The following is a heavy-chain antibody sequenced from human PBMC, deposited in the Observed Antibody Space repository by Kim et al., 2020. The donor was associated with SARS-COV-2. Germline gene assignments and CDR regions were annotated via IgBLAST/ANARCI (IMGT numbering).Heavy chain of an antibody. V-gene: IGHV3-33*01. Sequence: GGSLRLSCAASGFTFSSYGMHWVRQAPGKGLEWVAVIWYDGSNKYYADSVKGRFTISRDNSKNTLYLQMNSLRAEDTAVYYCARDLIAARPHYYYGMDVWGQGTTVTVSS. D-gene: IGHD6-6*01. CDR2: IWYDGSNK. CDR3: ARDLIAARPHYYYGMDV. CDR1: GFTFSSYG. J-gene: IGHJ6*02.